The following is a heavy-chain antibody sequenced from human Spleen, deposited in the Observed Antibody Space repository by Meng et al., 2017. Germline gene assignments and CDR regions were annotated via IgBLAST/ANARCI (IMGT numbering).Heavy chain of an antibody. CDR3: AREMYVGSCYSARPDY. Sequence: GGSLRLSCAASGFIFSDYYMNWIRQTPGKGLEWVSYISSSGDTIYYTDSVKGRFTISRDNAKNSLYLQMNYLRAENTAVYYCAREMYVGSCYSARPDYWGRGTLVTVSS. CDR2: ISSSGDTI. CDR1: GFIFSDYY. J-gene: IGHJ4*02. D-gene: IGHD2-15*01. V-gene: IGHV3-11*01.